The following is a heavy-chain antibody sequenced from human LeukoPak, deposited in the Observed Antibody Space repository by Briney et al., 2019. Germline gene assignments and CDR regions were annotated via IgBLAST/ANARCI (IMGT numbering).Heavy chain of an antibody. J-gene: IGHJ4*02. CDR1: GFTFSTFA. CDR2: INGNSHYT. CDR3: AKQRATGAGTDTRYFDY. D-gene: IGHD1-1*01. Sequence: PGGSLGLSCAAPGFTFSTFAMSWVRQAPGKGLEWVSAINGNSHYTYHADSVTGRFTISRDNSKNTLYLQMHSLRTEDTAVYYCAKQRATGAGTDTRYFDYWGQGSLVTVSS. V-gene: IGHV3-23*01.